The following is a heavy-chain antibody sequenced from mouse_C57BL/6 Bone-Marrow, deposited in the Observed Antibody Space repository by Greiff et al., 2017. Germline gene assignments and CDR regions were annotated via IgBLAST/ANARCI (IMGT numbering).Heavy chain of an antibody. CDR2: ISDGGSYT. CDR3: EREGRWYFDV. CDR1: GFTFSSYA. Sequence: EVKLVESGGGLVKPGGSLKLSCAASGFTFSSYAMSWVRQTPEKRLEWVATISDGGSYTYYPDNVKGRFTISRDNAKNNLYLQMSHLKSEDTAMYYCEREGRWYFDVWGTGTTVTVSS. V-gene: IGHV5-4*01. J-gene: IGHJ1*03.